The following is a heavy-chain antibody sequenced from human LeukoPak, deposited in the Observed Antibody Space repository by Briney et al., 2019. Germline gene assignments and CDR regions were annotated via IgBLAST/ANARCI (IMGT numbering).Heavy chain of an antibody. CDR2: ISGSGGST. D-gene: IGHD3-9*01. Sequence: GGSLRLSCAASGFTFSRNGMTWVRQAPGKGLEWVSAISGSGGSTYYADSVKGRFTISRDNSKNTLYLQMNSLRAEDTAVYYCANFRYLDSWNYFDYWGQGTLVTVSS. CDR1: GFTFSRNG. V-gene: IGHV3-23*01. CDR3: ANFRYLDSWNYFDY. J-gene: IGHJ4*02.